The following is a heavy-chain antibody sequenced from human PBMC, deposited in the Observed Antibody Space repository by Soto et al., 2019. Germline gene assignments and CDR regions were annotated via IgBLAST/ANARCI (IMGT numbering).Heavy chain of an antibody. CDR1: GFTFDDYG. CDR3: ASLGAIGNGFDI. V-gene: IGHV3-20*01. J-gene: IGHJ3*02. CDR2: INWSGGST. D-gene: IGHD3-10*01. Sequence: EVQLVESGGGVVWPGGSLRLSCAASGFTFDDYGMSWVRQAPGKGLEWVSGINWSGGSTGYADSVKGRFTISRDNAKNSLYLQMNSLRAEDTALYHGASLGAIGNGFDIWGQGTMVTVSS.